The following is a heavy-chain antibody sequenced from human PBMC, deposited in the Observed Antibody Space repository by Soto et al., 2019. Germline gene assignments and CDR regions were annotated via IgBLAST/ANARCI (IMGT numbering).Heavy chain of an antibody. Sequence: PGGSLRLSCAASGSTFSSYGMHWVRQAPGKGLEWVAVISYDGSNKYYADSVKGRFTISRDNSKNTLYLQMNSLRAEDTAVYYCAKGGRYFDNYGMDVWGQGTTVTVSS. D-gene: IGHD3-9*01. J-gene: IGHJ6*02. CDR1: GSTFSSYG. CDR3: AKGGRYFDNYGMDV. CDR2: ISYDGSNK. V-gene: IGHV3-30*18.